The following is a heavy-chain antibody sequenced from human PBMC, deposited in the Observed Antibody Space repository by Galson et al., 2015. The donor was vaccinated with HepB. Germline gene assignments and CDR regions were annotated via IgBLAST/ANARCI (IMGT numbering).Heavy chain of an antibody. Sequence: ETLSLTCTVSGGSISSYYWTWIRQPPGKGLEWIGYIYYSGSTNYNPSLKSRVTLSVDTSKTQFSLNLSSVTAADTAVYYCARGTAENFLTLDPWGQGTLVTVSS. J-gene: IGHJ5*02. V-gene: IGHV4-59*08. CDR3: ARGTAENFLTLDP. D-gene: IGHD2-21*02. CDR2: IYYSGST. CDR1: GGSISSYY.